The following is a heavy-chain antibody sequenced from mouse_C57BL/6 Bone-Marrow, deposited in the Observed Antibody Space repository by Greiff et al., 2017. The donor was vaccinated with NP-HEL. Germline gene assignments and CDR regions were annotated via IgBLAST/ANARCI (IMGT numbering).Heavy chain of an antibody. CDR2: IIYDGGN. J-gene: IGHJ2*01. V-gene: IGHV3-6*01. Sequence: EVQRVESGPGLVKPSQSLSLTCSVTGYSITSGYYWNCFRQFPANKLEWLVYIIYDGGNNYNPSLKNRIPITRDTSTNQLFLMLNAVTTDDTATYYCASGYYYGSSSNYFDDWGQGTTLTVSS. CDR3: ASGYYYGSSSNYFDD. D-gene: IGHD1-1*01. CDR1: GYSITSGYY.